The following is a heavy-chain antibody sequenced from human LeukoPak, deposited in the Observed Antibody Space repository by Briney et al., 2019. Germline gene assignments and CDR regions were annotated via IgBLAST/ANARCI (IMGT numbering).Heavy chain of an antibody. Sequence: GGSLRLSCAASGFIFNNYAMTWVRQAPGKGLEWISSINGHDGSTYYADSVKGRFTISRDNSENTLYLQMNTPRAEDTAVYHCASTNYRGGTTGYNWFDPWGQGTLVAVSS. CDR2: INGHDGST. V-gene: IGHV3-23*01. J-gene: IGHJ5*02. CDR1: GFIFNNYA. CDR3: ASTNYRGGTTGYNWFDP. D-gene: IGHD1-14*01.